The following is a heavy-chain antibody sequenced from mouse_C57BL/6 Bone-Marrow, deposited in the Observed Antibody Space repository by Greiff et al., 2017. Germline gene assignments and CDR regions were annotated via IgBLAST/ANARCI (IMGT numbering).Heavy chain of an antibody. CDR3: ARDYYGSSYGVAVY. CDR1: GYSITSGYY. D-gene: IGHD1-1*01. V-gene: IGHV3-6*01. CDR2: ISYDGSN. Sequence: VEESGPGLVKPSQSLSLTCSVTGYSITSGYYWNWIRQFPGNKLEWMGYISYDGSNNYNPSLKNRISITRDTSKNQFFLKLNSVTTEDTATYYCARDYYGSSYGVAVYWGQGTLVTVSA. J-gene: IGHJ3*01.